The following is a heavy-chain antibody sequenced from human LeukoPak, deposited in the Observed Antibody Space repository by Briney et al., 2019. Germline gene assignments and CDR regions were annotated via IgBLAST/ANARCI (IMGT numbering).Heavy chain of an antibody. Sequence: EASVKVSCKASGYTFTGYYMHWVRQAPGQGLEWMGWINPNSGGTNYAQKFQGRVTMTRDTSISTAYMELSRLRSDDTAVYYCAREGGLPYIRITMVRGVIGDAFDIWGQGTMVAVSS. CDR3: AREGGLPYIRITMVRGVIGDAFDI. CDR2: INPNSGGT. J-gene: IGHJ3*02. V-gene: IGHV1-2*02. CDR1: GYTFTGYY. D-gene: IGHD3-10*01.